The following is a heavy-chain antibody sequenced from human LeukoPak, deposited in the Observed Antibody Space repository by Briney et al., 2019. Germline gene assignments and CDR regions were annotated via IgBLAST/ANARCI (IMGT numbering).Heavy chain of an antibody. CDR2: ISLIGSST. CDR3: PEGQYCSSTTCSRYFDY. V-gene: IGHV3-23*01. J-gene: IGHJ4*02. CDR1: GFTFSSYA. Sequence: GGSLRLSCAASGFTFSSYAMNWVRQAPGKGLEWVSAISLIGSSTYYADSVKGRFTISRDNSMNTLYLQMNSLSAEDTAVYYFPEGQYCSSTTCSRYFDYWGQGTLVTVSS. D-gene: IGHD2-2*01.